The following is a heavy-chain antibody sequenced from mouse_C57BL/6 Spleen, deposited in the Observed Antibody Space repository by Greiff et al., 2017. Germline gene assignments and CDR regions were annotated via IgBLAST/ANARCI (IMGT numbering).Heavy chain of an antibody. CDR3: ARQEGHYDGYPDY. V-gene: IGHV1-64*01. Sequence: QVQLQQPGAELVKPGASVKLSCKASGYTFTSYWMHWVKQRPGQGLEWIGMIHPNSGSTNYNEKFKSKATLTVDKSSSTAYMQLSSLTSEDSAVYYCARQEGHYDGYPDYWGQGTTLTVSS. D-gene: IGHD2-3*01. J-gene: IGHJ2*01. CDR2: IHPNSGST. CDR1: GYTFTSYW.